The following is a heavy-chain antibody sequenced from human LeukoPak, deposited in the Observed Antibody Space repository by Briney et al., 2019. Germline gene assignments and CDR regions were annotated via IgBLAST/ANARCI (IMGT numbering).Heavy chain of an antibody. CDR3: ARHSSNADYYDSSGYYIYDAFDI. V-gene: IGHV4-59*08. CDR2: IYYSGST. Sequence: SETLSLTCTVSGGSISSYYWSWIRQLPGEGLEWIGYIYYSGSTNYNPSLKSRVTISVDTSKNQFSLKLSSVTAADTAVYYCARHSSNADYYDSSGYYIYDAFDIWGQGTMVTVSS. J-gene: IGHJ3*02. D-gene: IGHD3-22*01. CDR1: GGSISSYY.